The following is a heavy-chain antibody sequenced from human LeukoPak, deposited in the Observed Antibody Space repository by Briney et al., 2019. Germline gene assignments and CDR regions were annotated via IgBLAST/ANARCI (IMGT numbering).Heavy chain of an antibody. Sequence: PGGSLRLSCAASAFTFSSYAMSWVRQPPGKGMEWIGEIYHSGSTNYNQYLTSRGTISVDKNKNKYSLKLKSVTAADTAVYYCARDLSGMAVARRFDPWGQGTLVTVSS. CDR3: ARDLSGMAVARRFDP. CDR1: AFTFSSYAM. D-gene: IGHD6-19*01. J-gene: IGHJ5*02. CDR2: IYHSGST. V-gene: IGHV4-4*02.